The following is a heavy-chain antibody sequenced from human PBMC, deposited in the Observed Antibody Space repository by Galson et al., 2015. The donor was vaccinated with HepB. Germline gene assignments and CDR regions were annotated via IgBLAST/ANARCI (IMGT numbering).Heavy chain of an antibody. Sequence: SVKVSCKASGGTFSSYAISWVRQAPGQGLEWMGRIIPILGIANYAQKFQGRVTITADKSTSTAYMELSSLRSEDTAVYYCATQGVPAAIRGIDYWGQGTLVTVSS. V-gene: IGHV1-69*04. CDR2: IIPILGIA. CDR1: GGTFSSYA. D-gene: IGHD2-2*02. CDR3: ATQGVPAAIRGIDY. J-gene: IGHJ4*02.